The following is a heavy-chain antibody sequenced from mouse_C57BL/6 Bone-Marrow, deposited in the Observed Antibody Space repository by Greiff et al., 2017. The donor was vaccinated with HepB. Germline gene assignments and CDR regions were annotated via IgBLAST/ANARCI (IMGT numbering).Heavy chain of an antibody. CDR1: GYTFTSYW. Sequence: QVQLKQPGTELVKPGASVKLSCKASGYTFTSYWMHWVKQRPGQGLEWIGNINPSNGGTNYNEKFKSKATLTVDKSSSTAYMQLSSLTSEDSAVYYCAREGTVQGYGSSFAYWGQGTLVTVSA. J-gene: IGHJ3*01. CDR2: INPSNGGT. V-gene: IGHV1-53*01. D-gene: IGHD1-1*01. CDR3: AREGTVQGYGSSFAY.